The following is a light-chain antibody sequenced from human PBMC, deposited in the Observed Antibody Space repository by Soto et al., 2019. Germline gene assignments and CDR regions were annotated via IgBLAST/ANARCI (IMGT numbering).Light chain of an antibody. V-gene: IGLV2-8*01. CDR1: SSDVGGYNY. J-gene: IGLJ2*01. CDR3: SSYAGSNNLV. Sequence: QSALTKPPSASGSPGQSVTISCTGTSSDVGGYNYVSWYQQQPGKAPKLMIYEVSKRPSGVPDRFSGSKSGNTASLTVSWLQAEDEADYYCSSYAGSNNLVFGGGTKLTVL. CDR2: EVS.